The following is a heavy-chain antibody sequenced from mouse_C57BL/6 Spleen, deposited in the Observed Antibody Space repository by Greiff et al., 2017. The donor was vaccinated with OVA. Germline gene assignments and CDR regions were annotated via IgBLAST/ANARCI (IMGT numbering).Heavy chain of an antibody. Sequence: VHVKQSVAELVRPGASVKLSCTASGFNIKNTYMHWVKQRPEQGLEWIGRIDPANGNTKYAPKFQGKATITADTSSNTAYLQLSSLTSEDTAIYYCATYYYGSSYENYFDYWGQGTTLTVSS. V-gene: IGHV14-3*01. D-gene: IGHD1-1*01. J-gene: IGHJ2*01. CDR3: ATYYYGSSYENYFDY. CDR1: GFNIKNTY. CDR2: IDPANGNT.